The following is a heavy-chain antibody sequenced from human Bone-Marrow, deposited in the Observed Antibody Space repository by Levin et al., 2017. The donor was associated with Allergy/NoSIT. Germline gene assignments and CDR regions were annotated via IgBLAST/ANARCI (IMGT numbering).Heavy chain of an antibody. CDR1: GFTFSSYA. CDR3: AKVSDGRYYYDDGMDV. Sequence: GESLKISCAASGFTFSSYAMSWVRQAPGKGLEWVSAISGSGGSTYYADFVKGRFTISRDNSKNTLYLQMNSLRAEDTAVYYCAKVSDGRYYYDDGMDVWGQGTTVTVSS. V-gene: IGHV3-23*01. D-gene: IGHD5-24*01. CDR2: ISGSGGST. J-gene: IGHJ6*02.